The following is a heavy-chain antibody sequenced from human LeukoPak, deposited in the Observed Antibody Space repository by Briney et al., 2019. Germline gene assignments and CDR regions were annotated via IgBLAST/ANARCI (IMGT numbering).Heavy chain of an antibody. V-gene: IGHV4-59*08. D-gene: IGHD3-22*01. CDR1: GDSISRYY. CDR2: MFYSGST. CDR3: ARLPYYYDNSGFRDYHYYMDV. Sequence: SETLSLTCTVSGDSISRYYWTWLRQPPGKGLEWIVYMFYSGSTTYNPSLKSRITISVDTSKNQFSLKLRSVTAADTAVYYCARLPYYYDNSGFRDYHYYMDVWGKGTTVNVFS. J-gene: IGHJ6*03.